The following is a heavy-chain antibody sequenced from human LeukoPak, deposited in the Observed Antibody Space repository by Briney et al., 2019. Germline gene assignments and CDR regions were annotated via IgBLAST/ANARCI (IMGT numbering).Heavy chain of an antibody. CDR1: GFTFSDAW. CDR2: IKSKTDGGTT. CDR3: TAIFSPYGPRRYFAY. Sequence: PGGALRLSCAASGFTFSDAWMNWVRQAPGKGLEWVGRIKSKTDGGTTDLAPPVKGRFTISTDHSINTLYLQMNSLKTEDTAVYYCTAIFSPYGPRRYFAYWGRGTLVTVSS. J-gene: IGHJ4*02. V-gene: IGHV3-15*01. D-gene: IGHD3-3*02.